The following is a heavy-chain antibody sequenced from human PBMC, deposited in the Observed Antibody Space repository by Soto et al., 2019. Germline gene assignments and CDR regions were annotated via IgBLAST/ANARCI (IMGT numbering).Heavy chain of an antibody. V-gene: IGHV3-7*01. J-gene: IGHJ6*03. CDR1: GFTFSSYW. CDR2: IKQDGSEK. CDR3: ARGGSSWYYYYYYMDV. D-gene: IGHD6-13*01. Sequence: GGSLRLSCAASGFTFSSYWMSWVRQAPGKGLEWVANIKQDGSEKYYVDSVKGRFTISRDNAKNSLYLQMNSLRAEDTAVYYCARGGSSWYYYYYYMDVWGKGTTVTVSS.